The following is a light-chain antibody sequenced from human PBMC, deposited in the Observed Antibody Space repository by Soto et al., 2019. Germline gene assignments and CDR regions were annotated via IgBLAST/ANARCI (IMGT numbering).Light chain of an antibody. Sequence: EIVLTQSPGTLSLSPGERATLSCRASQSVISNSLAWYQQKPGQVPRLLISGASSRATDIPDRFSGGGSGTDFTLTISGLEPEDFAVYFCQQYGRSPWTFGQGTKVEIK. CDR3: QQYGRSPWT. CDR1: QSVISNS. V-gene: IGKV3-20*01. J-gene: IGKJ1*01. CDR2: GAS.